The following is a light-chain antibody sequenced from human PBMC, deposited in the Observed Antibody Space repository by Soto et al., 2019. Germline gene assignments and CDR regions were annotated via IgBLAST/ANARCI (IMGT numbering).Light chain of an antibody. CDR1: QNIRNY. CDR2: AVS. Sequence: DIQMTQSPSSLSASVGDRVTITCRASQNIRNYLNWYQQKPGEAPKLLISAVSSLETGVPSRFNGSGSWTDFTLTITSLQPEDFATYYCQQSYNTPRTFGQGTKVDIK. CDR3: QQSYNTPRT. J-gene: IGKJ1*01. V-gene: IGKV1-39*01.